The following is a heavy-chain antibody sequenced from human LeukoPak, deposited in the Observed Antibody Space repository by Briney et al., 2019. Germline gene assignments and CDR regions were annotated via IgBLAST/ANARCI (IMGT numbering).Heavy chain of an antibody. Sequence: GGSLRLSCAASGFTFNSYSMTWVRQAPGKGLEWVSSISSSSSYIYYADSVKGRFTISRDNAKNSLYLQMNSLRAEDTAVYYCARDRSADSYGYVPNWFDPWGQGTLVSVSS. D-gene: IGHD5-18*01. J-gene: IGHJ5*02. V-gene: IGHV3-21*01. CDR3: ARDRSADSYGYVPNWFDP. CDR1: GFTFNSYS. CDR2: ISSSSSYI.